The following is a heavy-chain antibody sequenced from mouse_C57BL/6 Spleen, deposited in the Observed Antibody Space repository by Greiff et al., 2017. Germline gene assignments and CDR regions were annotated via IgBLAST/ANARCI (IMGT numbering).Heavy chain of an antibody. Sequence: VQLKQSGPELVKPGASVKISCKASGYAFSSSWMNWVKQRPGKGLEWIGRIYPGDGDTNYNGKFKGKATLTADKSSSTAYMQLSSLTSEDSAVYFCANYDGLSYYYAMDYWGQGTSVTVSS. CDR3: ANYDGLSYYYAMDY. CDR2: IYPGDGDT. CDR1: GYAFSSSW. V-gene: IGHV1-82*01. J-gene: IGHJ4*01. D-gene: IGHD2-4*01.